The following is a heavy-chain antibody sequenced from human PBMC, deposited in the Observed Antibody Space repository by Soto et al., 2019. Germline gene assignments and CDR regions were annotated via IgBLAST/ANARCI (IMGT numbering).Heavy chain of an antibody. D-gene: IGHD1-26*01. Sequence: GSLRLSCEASVFTVTNYGIHWVRQAPGKGLEWVAVISYDGTNKYYADSVKGRFTISRDNSKNTVYLQMNSLRVEDTALYYCSREGHSGNYLPAFWGQGTLVTVSS. J-gene: IGHJ4*02. CDR1: VFTVTNYG. V-gene: IGHV3-30*03. CDR2: ISYDGTNK. CDR3: SREGHSGNYLPAF.